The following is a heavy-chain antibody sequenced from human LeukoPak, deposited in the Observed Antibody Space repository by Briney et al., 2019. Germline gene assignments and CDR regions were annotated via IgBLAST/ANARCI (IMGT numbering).Heavy chain of an antibody. J-gene: IGHJ5*02. CDR3: ATLVGAHDWLDP. D-gene: IGHD1-26*01. V-gene: IGHV1-69-2*01. CDR1: GYTFTDYY. CDR2: VDPEDGET. Sequence: ASVKVSCKVSGYTFTDYYMHWVQQAPGKGLEWMGLVDPEDGETIYAEKFQGRVTITADTSTDTAYMELSSLRSEDTAVYYCATLVGAHDWLDPWGQGTLVTVSS.